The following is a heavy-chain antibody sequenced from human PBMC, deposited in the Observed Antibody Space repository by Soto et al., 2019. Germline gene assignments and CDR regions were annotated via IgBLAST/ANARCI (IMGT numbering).Heavy chain of an antibody. CDR2: IHHSRST. CDR3: ARLVVGLGSIDY. D-gene: IGHD3-10*01. V-gene: IGHV4-34*01. Sequence: QVQLQQWGAGLLKPSETLSLTCAVYGGSFSGYYWNWIRQPPGKGLEWIGEIHHSRSTNYNPSLKSRVTISVDTSKNQFSLKLSSVTAADTAVYYCARLVVGLGSIDYWGQGTLVTVSS. J-gene: IGHJ4*02. CDR1: GGSFSGYY.